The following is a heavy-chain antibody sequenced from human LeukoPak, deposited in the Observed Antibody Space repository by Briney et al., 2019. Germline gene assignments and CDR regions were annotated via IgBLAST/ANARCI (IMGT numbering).Heavy chain of an antibody. Sequence: PSETLSLTCTVSGGSISSYYWSWIRQPPGKGLEWIGYVYYSGSTNYNPSLKSRVTISVDTSKNQFSLKLSSVTAADTAVYYCAATMVRGVHTHFDYWGQGTPVTVSS. CDR3: AATMVRGVHTHFDY. V-gene: IGHV4-59*08. D-gene: IGHD3-10*01. CDR2: VYYSGST. CDR1: GGSISSYY. J-gene: IGHJ4*02.